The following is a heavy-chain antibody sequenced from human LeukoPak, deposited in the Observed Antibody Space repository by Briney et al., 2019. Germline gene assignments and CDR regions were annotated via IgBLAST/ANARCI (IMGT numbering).Heavy chain of an antibody. Sequence: SETVSITCAVYGGSSSGYYWSWIRQPPGKGLEWIGEINHSGSTNYNPSLKSRVTISVDTSKNQFSLKLSSVTAADTAVYYCARGSTRWYNWNYRNSGNWFDPWGQGTLVTVSS. J-gene: IGHJ5*02. CDR1: GGSSSGYY. CDR3: ARGSTRWYNWNYRNSGNWFDP. V-gene: IGHV4-34*01. CDR2: INHSGST. D-gene: IGHD1-7*01.